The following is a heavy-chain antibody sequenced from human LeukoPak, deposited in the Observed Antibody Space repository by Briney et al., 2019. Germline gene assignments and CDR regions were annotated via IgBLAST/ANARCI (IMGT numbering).Heavy chain of an antibody. D-gene: IGHD5-12*01. J-gene: IGHJ4*02. CDR1: GYSFTSYW. CDR3: ARRLAYSGYDSYYFDY. CDR2: IYPGDSDT. Sequence: GESLKISCKGSGYSFTSYWIGWVRQMPGKGLEWMGIIYPGDSDTRYSPSFQGQATISADKSISTAYLQWSSLNASDTAMYYCARRLAYSGYDSYYFDYWGQGTLVTVSS. V-gene: IGHV5-51*01.